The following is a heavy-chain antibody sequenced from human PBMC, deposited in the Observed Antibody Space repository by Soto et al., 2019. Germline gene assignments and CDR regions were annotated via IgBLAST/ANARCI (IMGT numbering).Heavy chain of an antibody. Sequence: PSETLSLTCAVSGGSIISCGYSWSWIRQPPGKGLEWIGYIYHSGSTYYNPSLKSRVTISADTSNNQFSLRLNSVTAADTAVYYCASEGYYYGSGSYSPTDRFDPWGQGTLVIVSS. V-gene: IGHV4-30-2*01. CDR2: IYHSGST. CDR1: GGSIISCGYS. J-gene: IGHJ5*02. CDR3: ASEGYYYGSGSYSPTDRFDP. D-gene: IGHD3-10*01.